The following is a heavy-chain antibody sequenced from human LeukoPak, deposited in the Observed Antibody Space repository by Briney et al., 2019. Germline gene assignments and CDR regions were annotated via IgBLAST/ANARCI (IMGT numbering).Heavy chain of an antibody. CDR1: GFTFSSYS. CDR3: ARGDPSWGVEVASEAHY. Sequence: PGGSLRLSCAASGFTFSSYSMNWVRQAPGKGLEWVSAISGSGGSTYYADSVKGRFTISRDNSKNTLYLQMNSLRVEDTAVYYCARGDPSWGVEVASEAHYWGQGTLVTVSS. V-gene: IGHV3-23*01. D-gene: IGHD5-24*01. J-gene: IGHJ4*02. CDR2: ISGSGGST.